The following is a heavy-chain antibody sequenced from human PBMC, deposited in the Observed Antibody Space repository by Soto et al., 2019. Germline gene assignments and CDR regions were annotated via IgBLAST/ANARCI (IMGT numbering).Heavy chain of an antibody. Sequence: EVQLVESGGGLVQPGGSLRLSCAASGFTVSSNYMSWVRQAPGKGLEWVSVIYSGGSTYYADSVKGRFTISRHNSENTLYLQRNSLRAEDTAVYYCLTINSYGPPGSGYYFGMDVWGQGTTVTVS. CDR2: IYSGGST. CDR1: GFTVSSNY. CDR3: LTINSYGPPGSGYYFGMDV. V-gene: IGHV3-53*04. D-gene: IGHD5-18*01. J-gene: IGHJ6*02.